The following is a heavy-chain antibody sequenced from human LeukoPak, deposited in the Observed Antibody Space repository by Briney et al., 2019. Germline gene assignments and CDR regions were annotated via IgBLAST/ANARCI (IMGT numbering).Heavy chain of an antibody. J-gene: IGHJ6*04. D-gene: IGHD3-10*02. CDR2: ISGSGGST. V-gene: IGHV3-23*01. Sequence: GGSLRPSCAASGFTFSIYAMSWVRQAPGKGLEWVSGISGSGGSTYYADSVKGRFTISRDNSKNTLYLQMISLRAEDTAVYYCAELGITMIGGVWGKGTTVTISS. CDR3: AELGITMIGGV. CDR1: GFTFSIYA.